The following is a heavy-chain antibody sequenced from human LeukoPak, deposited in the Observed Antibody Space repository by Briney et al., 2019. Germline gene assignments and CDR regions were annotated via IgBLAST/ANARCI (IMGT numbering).Heavy chain of an antibody. CDR1: GGTFSSYA. CDR3: ASPKDQLPSGGFDY. D-gene: IGHD2-2*01. V-gene: IGHV1-69*04. Sequence: GASVKVSFKASGGTFSSYAISWVRQAPGQGLEWMGRIIPILGIANYAQKFQGRVTITADKSTSTAYMELSSLRSEDTAVYYCASPKDQLPSGGFDYWGQGTLVTVSS. J-gene: IGHJ4*02. CDR2: IIPILGIA.